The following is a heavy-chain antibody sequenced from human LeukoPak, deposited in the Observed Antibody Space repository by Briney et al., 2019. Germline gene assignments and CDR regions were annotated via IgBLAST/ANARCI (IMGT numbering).Heavy chain of an antibody. J-gene: IGHJ6*02. CDR2: IYYSGST. V-gene: IGHV4-59*01. Sequence: SETLSLTCTVSGGSISSYYWSWIRQPPGKGLEWIGYIYYSGSTNYNPSLKSRVTISVDTSKNQFPLKVSSVTAADTAVYYCARGGGYYYYYGMDVWGQGTTVTVSS. CDR1: GGSISSYY. CDR3: ARGGGYYYYYGMDV.